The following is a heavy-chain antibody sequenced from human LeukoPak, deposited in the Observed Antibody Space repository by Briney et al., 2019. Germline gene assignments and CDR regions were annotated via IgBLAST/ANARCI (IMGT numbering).Heavy chain of an antibody. Sequence: SVKVSCKASGGTFSSYAISWVRQAPGQGLEWMGRIIPIFGTAHYAQKFQGRVTITTDESTSTAYMELSSLRSEDTAVYYCARENHPRASYDSSGYYYWGQGTLVTVSS. CDR2: IIPIFGTA. V-gene: IGHV1-69*05. CDR1: GGTFSSYA. J-gene: IGHJ4*02. D-gene: IGHD3-22*01. CDR3: ARENHPRASYDSSGYYY.